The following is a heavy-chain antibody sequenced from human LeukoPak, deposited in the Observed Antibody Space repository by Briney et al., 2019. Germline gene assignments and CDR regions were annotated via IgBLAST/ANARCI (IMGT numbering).Heavy chain of an antibody. J-gene: IGHJ5*02. Sequence: GGSLRLSCAASGFTFSSYSMNWVRQAPGKGLEWVSYISSSSSTIYYADSVKGRFTISRDNAKNSLYLQMNSLRAEDTAVYYCARDHRAAAGTDTVGYNWFDPWGQGTLVTVSS. CDR2: ISSSSSTI. CDR3: ARDHRAAAGTDTVGYNWFDP. V-gene: IGHV3-48*04. D-gene: IGHD6-13*01. CDR1: GFTFSSYS.